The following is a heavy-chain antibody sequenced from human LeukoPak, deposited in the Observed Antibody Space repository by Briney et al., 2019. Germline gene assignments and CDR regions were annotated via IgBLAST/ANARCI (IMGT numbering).Heavy chain of an antibody. J-gene: IGHJ4*02. CDR1: GGSISSGGYY. Sequence: SETLSLTCTVSGGSISSGGYYWSWIRQPPGKGLEWIGYIYHSGSTYYNPSLKSRVTISVDRSKNQFSLKLSSVTAADTAVYYCVYSSSWTYYFDYWGQGTLVTVSS. D-gene: IGHD6-13*01. CDR3: VYSSSWTYYFDY. CDR2: IYHSGST. V-gene: IGHV4-30-2*01.